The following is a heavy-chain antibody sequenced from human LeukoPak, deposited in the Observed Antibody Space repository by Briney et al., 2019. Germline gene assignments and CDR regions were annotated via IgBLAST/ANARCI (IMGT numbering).Heavy chain of an antibody. J-gene: IGHJ4*02. D-gene: IGHD3-22*01. CDR3: ARMGGRTYDSSGYND. V-gene: IGHV1-69*13. CDR1: GGTFSSYA. CDR2: IIPIFGTA. Sequence: SVKASCKASGGTFSSYAISWVRQAPGQGLEWMGGIIPIFGTANYAQKFQGRVTITADESTSTAYMELSSLRSEDTAVYYCARMGGRTYDSSGYNDWGQGTLVTVSS.